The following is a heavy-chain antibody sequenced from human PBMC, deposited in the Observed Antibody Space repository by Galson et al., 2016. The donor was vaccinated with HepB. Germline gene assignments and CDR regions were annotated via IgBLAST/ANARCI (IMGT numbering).Heavy chain of an antibody. V-gene: IGHV3-74*01. CDR2: ITGDGSTT. Sequence: SLRLSCAASGFIFSDYSMHWVRQAPGKGLVWVSRITGDGSTTNYADSVKGRFIISRDNAKNTLYLQMTSLSAEDTAVYFCARERPDYTSTSGIDYWGQGTLVTVSS. CDR1: GFIFSDYS. CDR3: ARERPDYTSTSGIDY. J-gene: IGHJ4*02. D-gene: IGHD6-6*01.